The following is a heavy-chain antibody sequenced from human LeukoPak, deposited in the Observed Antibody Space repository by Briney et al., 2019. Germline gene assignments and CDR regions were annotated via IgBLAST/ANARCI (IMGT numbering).Heavy chain of an antibody. V-gene: IGHV4-59*08. D-gene: IGHD3-22*01. CDR2: IYHSGLT. J-gene: IGHJ4*01. CDR3: ARTYDSTAYHF. Sequence: PSEALSLTCSVSGGSVTSYYWNWIRQTPDKGLEWIAYIYHSGLTRYNPSLKSRVTISMDTSKSQISLKVASVTAADTGFYYCARTYDSTAYHFWGHGTQVTVSS. CDR1: GGSVTSYY.